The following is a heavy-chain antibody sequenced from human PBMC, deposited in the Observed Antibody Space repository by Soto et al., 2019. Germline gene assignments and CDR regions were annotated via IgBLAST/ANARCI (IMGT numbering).Heavy chain of an antibody. D-gene: IGHD6-25*01. V-gene: IGHV3-74*01. CDR1: GFTFSRYW. CDR3: ARDLPAAEDY. J-gene: IGHJ4*02. CDR2: INSDGRST. Sequence: EVQLVASGGGLVQAGGSLRLSCAASGFTFSRYWMHWVRQAPGKGLVWVSHINSDGRSTNYADSVKGRFTSSRDNAKNTLYLQVNSLRAEDTAVYYCARDLPAAEDYWGQGTLVTVSS.